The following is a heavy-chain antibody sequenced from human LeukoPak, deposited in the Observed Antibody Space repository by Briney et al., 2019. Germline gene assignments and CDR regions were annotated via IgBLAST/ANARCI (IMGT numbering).Heavy chain of an antibody. J-gene: IGHJ4*02. CDR2: LFYSGST. CDR1: GGSISSYY. V-gene: IGHV4-59*01. Sequence: SETLSLTCAVSGGSISSYYWSLIRQPPGKGPEWIADLFYSGSTKYNPSPESGVTISVDTYKNQFSLKLRSVTAADTAVYYCATVAVIRGVTYFDYWGQGTLVTVSS. CDR3: ATVAVIRGVTYFDY. D-gene: IGHD3-10*01.